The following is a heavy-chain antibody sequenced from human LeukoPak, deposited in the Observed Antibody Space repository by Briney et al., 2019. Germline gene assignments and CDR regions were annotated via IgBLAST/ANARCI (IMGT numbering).Heavy chain of an antibody. Sequence: GGSLRLSCAASGFTLSDYYMTWIRQAPGKGLEWVSYIGSSATTTYYADSVKGRFIISRDNAKNSLYLQLNSLRAEDTAAYFCATYRRAVYHGSRSDLFKYWGQGTLVTVSS. V-gene: IGHV3-11*01. J-gene: IGHJ4*02. CDR1: GFTLSDYY. CDR2: IGSSATTT. D-gene: IGHD3-10*01. CDR3: ATYRRAVYHGSRSDLFKY.